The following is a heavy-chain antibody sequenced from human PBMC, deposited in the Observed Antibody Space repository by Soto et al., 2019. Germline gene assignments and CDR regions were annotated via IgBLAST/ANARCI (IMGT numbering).Heavy chain of an antibody. V-gene: IGHV3-21*01. D-gene: IGHD2-2*01. CDR1: GFTFSSYS. Sequence: EVQLVESGGGLVKPGGSLRLSCAASGFTFSSYSMNWVRQAPGQGLEWVSSISSSSDYIYYADSVKGLFTISRDNAKNSLFLQMNSLYAEEPAVYYCARSVPAAPFDIWGQGTMVIVSA. J-gene: IGHJ3*02. CDR2: ISSSSDYI. CDR3: ARSVPAAPFDI.